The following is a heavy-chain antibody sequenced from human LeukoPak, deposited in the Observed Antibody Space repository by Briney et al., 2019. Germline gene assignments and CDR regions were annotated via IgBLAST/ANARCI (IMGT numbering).Heavy chain of an antibody. J-gene: IGHJ3*02. D-gene: IGHD4-17*01. CDR1: GFTFSNYD. Sequence: PGGSLRLSCAASGFTFSNYDMHWVRQATGKGLEWVSTIGTAGDTYYPGSVKGRFTISRENAKNSLYLQMNSLRAGDTAVYYCARARGRLGDYHSDAFDIWGQGTMVTVSS. CDR3: ARARGRLGDYHSDAFDI. CDR2: IGTAGDT. V-gene: IGHV3-13*01.